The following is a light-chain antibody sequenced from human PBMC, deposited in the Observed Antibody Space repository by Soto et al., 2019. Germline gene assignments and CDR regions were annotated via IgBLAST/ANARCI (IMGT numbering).Light chain of an antibody. J-gene: IGKJ4*01. CDR3: QQYGSSPT. V-gene: IGKV3-20*01. Sequence: EIVLTQSPGTLSLSAGERATLSCRASQSVSSYYLAWYQQKPGQAPRLLIYGASSRATGIPDRFSGSGSGTDFTLTISRLEPEDFAVYYCQQYGSSPTFGGGTKVEI. CDR1: QSVSSYY. CDR2: GAS.